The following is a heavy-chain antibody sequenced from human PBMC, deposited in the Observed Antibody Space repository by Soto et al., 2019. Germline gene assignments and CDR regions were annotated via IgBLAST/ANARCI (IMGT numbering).Heavy chain of an antibody. CDR1: GFTFSSYG. Sequence: QVQLVESGGGVVQPGRSLRLSCAASGFTFSSYGMHWVRQAPGKGLEWVAVIWYDGSNKYYADSVKGRFTISRDNSKNTLYLQMNSLRAEDTAVFYAARDFSISTGCLRPACYYHSGMDVWGQGTTVTVSS. V-gene: IGHV3-33*01. CDR2: IWYDGSNK. D-gene: IGHD2-2*01. J-gene: IGHJ6*02. CDR3: ARDFSISTGCLRPACYYHSGMDV.